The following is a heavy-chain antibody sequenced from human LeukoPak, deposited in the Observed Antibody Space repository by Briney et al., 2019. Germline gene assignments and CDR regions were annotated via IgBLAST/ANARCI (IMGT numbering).Heavy chain of an antibody. V-gene: IGHV4-59*08. D-gene: IGHD5-18*01. CDR3: ARHPWIQLWLPHNWFDP. Sequence: PSETLSLTCTVSGGSISSYYWSWIRQPPGKGLEWIGYIYYSGSTNYNPSLKSRVTISVDTSKNQFSLKLSSVTAADTAVYYCARHPWIQLWLPHNWFDPWGQGTLVTVSS. CDR1: GGSISSYY. J-gene: IGHJ5*02. CDR2: IYYSGST.